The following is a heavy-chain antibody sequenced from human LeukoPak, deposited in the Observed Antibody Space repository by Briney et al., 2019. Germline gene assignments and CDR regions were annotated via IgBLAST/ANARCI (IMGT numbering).Heavy chain of an antibody. J-gene: IGHJ4*02. CDR1: RGAISSSSHY. V-gene: IGHV4-39*01. Sequence: PSETLSLTSTVSRGAISSSSHYCGWIRQPPWKGLEWIGSIYYSGSNSYNPSLKSRVTISVDTSKNQFSLKLTSVTAADTAVYYCARHGHHGDHDYWGQGTLVTVSS. D-gene: IGHD2-21*02. CDR2: IYYSGSN. CDR3: ARHGHHGDHDY.